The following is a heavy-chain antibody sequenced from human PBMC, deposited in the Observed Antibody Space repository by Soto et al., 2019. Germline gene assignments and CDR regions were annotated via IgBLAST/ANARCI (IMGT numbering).Heavy chain of an antibody. Sequence: QITLKESGPALVKPTQTLTLTCTVSGFSLNTYGVGVGWIRQCPGKALEWLALIYWNDDKHNSPSLKNRLTITKATSKNQVVLTMSNVGPGDTGTYFCAHGLRYAAVFWYCDLWGRGTLVTVSS. D-gene: IGHD2-2*01. V-gene: IGHV2-5*01. J-gene: IGHJ2*01. CDR2: IYWNDDK. CDR1: GFSLNTYGVG. CDR3: AHGLRYAAVFWYCDL.